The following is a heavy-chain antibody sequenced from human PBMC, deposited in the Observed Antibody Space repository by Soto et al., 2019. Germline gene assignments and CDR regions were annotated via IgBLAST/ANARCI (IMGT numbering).Heavy chain of an antibody. D-gene: IGHD2-21*02. J-gene: IGHJ4*02. CDR2: IKTSGDSI. V-gene: IGHV3-23*01. CDR1: GFAFSSCV. CDR3: TKDVTGDIGADY. Sequence: EVHLLESGGNVVQPGGSLRLSCAASGFAFSSCVMSWVRQAPGKGLEWVSTIKTSGDSIFYADPVKGRFTASRDDSRNTLYLQMDSLRAEDTATYYCTKDVTGDIGADYWGPGTPVTVSS.